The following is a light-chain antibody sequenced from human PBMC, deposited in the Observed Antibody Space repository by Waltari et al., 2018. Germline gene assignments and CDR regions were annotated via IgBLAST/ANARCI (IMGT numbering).Light chain of an antibody. V-gene: IGLV2-14*01. CDR3: NSYAGSSSWV. J-gene: IGLJ3*02. CDR2: DVS. Sequence: QSALPQPASVSGSPGQSITISCTGTSSDVGFYNYVSWYQQHPGKAPKLMIYDVSERPSGVSNRFSGSEAGNTASLTISGLQAEDEADYYCNSYAGSSSWVFGGGTKLTVL. CDR1: SSDVGFYNY.